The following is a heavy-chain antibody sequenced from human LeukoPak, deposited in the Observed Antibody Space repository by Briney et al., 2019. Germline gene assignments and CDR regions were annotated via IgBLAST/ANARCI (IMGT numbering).Heavy chain of an antibody. CDR2: ISWNRGSI. D-gene: IGHD1-26*01. CDR3: AKARVGATELIDY. V-gene: IGHV3-9*01. Sequence: PGGSLRLSCAASGFTLDDYAMHWVRQAPGKGLGWVSGISWNRGSIGYADSVKGRFTISREKDKNSLSLQMNSLRAEDTALYYCAKARVGATELIDYWGQGTLVTVSS. CDR1: GFTLDDYA. J-gene: IGHJ4*02.